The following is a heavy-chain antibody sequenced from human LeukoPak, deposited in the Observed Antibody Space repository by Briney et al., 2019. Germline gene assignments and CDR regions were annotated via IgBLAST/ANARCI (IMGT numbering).Heavy chain of an antibody. CDR1: GLTFSNYA. Sequence: GGSLRLSCSASGLTFSNYAFHWVRQAPGKGLECASAISNNGDSTYYADSVKGRFTTSRDNSNKTLYLQMSSLRAEDTAVYYCARTPHYDFWSGYYSYYYYGMDAWGQGTTVTVSS. CDR3: ARTPHYDFWSGYYSYYYYGMDA. CDR2: ISNNGDST. J-gene: IGHJ6*02. V-gene: IGHV3-64D*06. D-gene: IGHD3-3*01.